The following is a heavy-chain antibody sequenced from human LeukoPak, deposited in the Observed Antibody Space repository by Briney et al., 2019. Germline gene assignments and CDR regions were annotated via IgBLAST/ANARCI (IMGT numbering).Heavy chain of an antibody. CDR2: IYSGGST. Sequence: PGGSLRLSCAASGFTVSSNYMSWVRQAPGKGLEWVSVIYSGGSTYYADSVKGRFTISRDNSKNTLYLQMNSLRAEDTAVYYCASDYGGNSYYYYGMDVWGQGTTVTVSS. V-gene: IGHV3-53*01. D-gene: IGHD4-23*01. J-gene: IGHJ6*02. CDR1: GFTVSSNY. CDR3: ASDYGGNSYYYYGMDV.